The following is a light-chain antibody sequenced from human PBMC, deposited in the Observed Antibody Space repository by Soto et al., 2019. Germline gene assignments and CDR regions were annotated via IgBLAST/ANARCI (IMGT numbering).Light chain of an antibody. CDR1: QAINTY. J-gene: IGKJ5*01. Sequence: QLTQSPSSLSASVGYRFAITCRASQAINTYLAWYQQKPGKAPNLLIYAASTLQSGVPSRFSGSGSGTDFTLTISSLQPEDFATYYCQQLNTYPITFGQGTRLEIK. CDR2: AAS. V-gene: IGKV1-9*01. CDR3: QQLNTYPIT.